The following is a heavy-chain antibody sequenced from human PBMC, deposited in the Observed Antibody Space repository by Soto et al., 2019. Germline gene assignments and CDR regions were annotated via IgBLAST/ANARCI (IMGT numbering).Heavy chain of an antibody. CDR1: GFTVSTNF. Sequence: EVQLVESGGGLAQPGGSLRLSCAASGFTVSTNFMTWVRQAPGKGLEGVSVIYRGGSTFYADSVKGRFTITRDNSKNTVYFQMNSLRVEDTAVYYCARARMQLWPNYYDDGLDVWGQGTTVTVSS. CDR2: IYRGGST. CDR3: ARARMQLWPNYYDDGLDV. J-gene: IGHJ6*02. D-gene: IGHD5-18*01. V-gene: IGHV3-66*01.